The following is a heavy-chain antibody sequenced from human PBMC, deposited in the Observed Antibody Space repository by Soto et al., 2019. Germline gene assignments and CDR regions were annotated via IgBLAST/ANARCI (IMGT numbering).Heavy chain of an antibody. CDR3: AKDPLEPWGGAYFDY. D-gene: IGHD2-21*01. CDR1: GFAFSTFP. Sequence: EVQLLESGGGLVQPGGSLRLSCAASGFAFSTFPMNWVRQAPGKGLEWVSTISGSSGEKYYAASVKGRFTISRDNSKNTLYLQMNSLRAEDTAVYYCAKDPLEPWGGAYFDYWGQGPLVTVSS. CDR2: ISGSSGEK. V-gene: IGHV3-23*01. J-gene: IGHJ4*02.